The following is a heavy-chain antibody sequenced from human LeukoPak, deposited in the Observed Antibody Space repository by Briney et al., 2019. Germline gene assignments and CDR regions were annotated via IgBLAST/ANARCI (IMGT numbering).Heavy chain of an antibody. J-gene: IGHJ4*02. CDR1: GFTFSDYY. D-gene: IGHD1-7*01. CDR2: ISSSGNTI. V-gene: IGHV3-11*01. Sequence: KSGGSLRLSCAASGFTFSDYYMSWIRQAPGKGLEWVSYISSSGNTIYYADSVKGRFTISRDNPKNSLYLQMNSLRAEDTAVYYCAGGGNWNYGSDFDYWGQGTLVTVSS. CDR3: AGGGNWNYGSDFDY.